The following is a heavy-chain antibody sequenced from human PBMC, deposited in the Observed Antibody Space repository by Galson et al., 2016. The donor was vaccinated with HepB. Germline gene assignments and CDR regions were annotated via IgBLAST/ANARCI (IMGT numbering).Heavy chain of an antibody. V-gene: IGHV3-23*01. CDR3: ARGTRSGFYSRWFDP. D-gene: IGHD3-3*01. Sequence: SLRLSCAASGFTFSNYAMSWVRQAPGKGLEWVSAISGSGGSPYYADSVKGRFTISRDNSKNTLYLQMNSLRVEETALYYCARGTRSGFYSRWFDPWGQGTLGTVSS. CDR1: GFTFSNYA. CDR2: ISGSGGSP. J-gene: IGHJ5*02.